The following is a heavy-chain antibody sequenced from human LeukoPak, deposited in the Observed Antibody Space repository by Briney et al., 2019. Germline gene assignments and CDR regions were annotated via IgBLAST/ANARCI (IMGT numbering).Heavy chain of an antibody. J-gene: IGHJ4*02. CDR2: ISSSSSYI. CDR3: ARGDGDPAYDFWSGYFRYFDY. Sequence: PGGSLRLSCAASGFTFSSYSMNWVRQAPGKGLEWVSSISSSSSYIYYADSVKGRFTISRDNAKNSLYLQMNSLRAEDTAVYYCARGDGDPAYDFWSGYFRYFDYWGQGTLVTVS. D-gene: IGHD3-3*01. CDR1: GFTFSSYS. V-gene: IGHV3-21*01.